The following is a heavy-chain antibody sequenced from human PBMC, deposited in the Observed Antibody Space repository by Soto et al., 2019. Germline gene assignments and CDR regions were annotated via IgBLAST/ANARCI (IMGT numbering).Heavy chain of an antibody. D-gene: IGHD2-8*01. Sequence: SETLSLTCTVSGGSVNSYYWSWIRQPPGKELEWIGYIFYSGSTKSNPSLKSRVSISADRSKNQFSLHLTSVTAADTAVYYCARAVFCTDGFCCPNWLDSWGQGILVTVSS. J-gene: IGHJ5*01. CDR1: GGSVNSYY. CDR3: ARAVFCTDGFCCPNWLDS. CDR2: IFYSGST. V-gene: IGHV4-59*02.